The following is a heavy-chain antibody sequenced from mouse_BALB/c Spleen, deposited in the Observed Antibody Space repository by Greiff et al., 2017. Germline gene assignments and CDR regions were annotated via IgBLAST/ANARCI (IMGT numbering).Heavy chain of an antibody. V-gene: IGHV1-15*01. CDR1: GYTFTDYE. CDR2: IDPETGGT. CDR3: TFLLRVDY. J-gene: IGHJ4*01. D-gene: IGHD2-1*01. Sequence: QVQLQQSGAELVRPGASVTLSCKASGYTFTDYEMHWVKQTPVHGLEWIGAIDPETGGTAYNQKFKGKATLTADKSSSTAYMELRSLTSEDSAVYYCTFLLRVDYWGQGTSVTVSS.